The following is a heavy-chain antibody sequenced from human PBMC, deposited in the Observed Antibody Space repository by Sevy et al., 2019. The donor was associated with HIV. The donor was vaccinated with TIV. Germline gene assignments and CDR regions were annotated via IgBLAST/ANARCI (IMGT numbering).Heavy chain of an antibody. J-gene: IGHJ4*02. CDR1: GFTFSDYY. CDR3: ARDQYQHKGIAAAGTCDY. Sequence: GGSLRLSCAASGFTFSDYYMSWIRQAPGKGLEWVSYISSSGSTIYYADSVKGRFTISRDNAKNSLYLQMNSLRAEDTAVYYCARDQYQHKGIAAAGTCDYWGQGTLVTVSS. V-gene: IGHV3-11*01. D-gene: IGHD6-13*01. CDR2: ISSSGSTI.